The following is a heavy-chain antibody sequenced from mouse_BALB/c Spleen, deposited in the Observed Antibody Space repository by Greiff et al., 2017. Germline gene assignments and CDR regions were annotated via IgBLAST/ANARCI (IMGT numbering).Heavy chain of an antibody. Sequence: EVKVEESGGGLVQPGGSLKLSCAASGFTFSSYTMSWVRQTPEKRLEWVAYISNGGGSTYYPDTVKGRFTISRDNAKNTLYLQMSSLKSEDTAMYYCARALGDYAMDYWGQGTSVTVSS. D-gene: IGHD3-1*01. CDR3: ARALGDYAMDY. CDR2: ISNGGGST. V-gene: IGHV5-12-2*01. J-gene: IGHJ4*01. CDR1: GFTFSSYT.